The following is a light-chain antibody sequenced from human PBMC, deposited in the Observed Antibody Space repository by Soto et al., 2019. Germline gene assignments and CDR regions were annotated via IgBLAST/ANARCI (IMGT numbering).Light chain of an antibody. CDR2: DTS. Sequence: QTVVTQEPSLTVSPGGTVTLTCGSSTGAVTSNHHPYWFQQKAGQAPRTLIYDTSSKHSWTPARFSGSLLGDKAALTLSGAQPEDEAQYYCLLSYNAARVFGGGTKVTVL. J-gene: IGLJ2*01. CDR3: LLSYNAARV. V-gene: IGLV7-46*01. CDR1: TGAVTSNHH.